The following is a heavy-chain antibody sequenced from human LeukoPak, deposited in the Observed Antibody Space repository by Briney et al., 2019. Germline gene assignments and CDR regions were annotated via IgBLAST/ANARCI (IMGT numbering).Heavy chain of an antibody. CDR3: AKTTVVVAARRRYFDY. CDR2: ISGSGGST. V-gene: IGHV3-23*01. CDR1: GFSLSSYW. D-gene: IGHD2-15*01. J-gene: IGHJ4*02. Sequence: GGSLRLSCAASGFSLSSYWMTWVRQAPGKGLEWVSAISGSGGSTYYADSVKGRFTISRDNSKNTLYLQMNSLRAEDTAVYYCAKTTVVVAARRRYFDYWGQGTLVTVSS.